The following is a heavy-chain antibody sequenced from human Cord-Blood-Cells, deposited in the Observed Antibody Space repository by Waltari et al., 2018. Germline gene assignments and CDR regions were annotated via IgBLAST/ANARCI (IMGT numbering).Heavy chain of an antibody. CDR1: GFTFSSYW. Sequence: EVQLVESGGGLVQPGGSLRLSCAASGFTFSSYWMSWVRQAPGKGLEWVANIKQEGSERYYVDYVKGRFTISRDNAKNSLYLQMNSLRAEDTAVYYCARGALGYCSGGSCYSGAFDIWGQGTMVTVSS. V-gene: IGHV3-7*01. J-gene: IGHJ3*02. CDR3: ARGALGYCSGGSCYSGAFDI. CDR2: IKQEGSER. D-gene: IGHD2-15*01.